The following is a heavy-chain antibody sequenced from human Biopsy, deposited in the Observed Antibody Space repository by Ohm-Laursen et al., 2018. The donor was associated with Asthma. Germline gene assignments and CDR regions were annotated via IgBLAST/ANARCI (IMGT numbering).Heavy chain of an antibody. CDR1: GYTFISYA. V-gene: IGHV1-3*01. Sequence: SVKVSCNASGYTFISYAIHWVRQAPGQRLEWMGWINAGNGNTKYSQKFQGRVTITRDTSASTAYMLLSSLRSEDTAVYYCARTYYDFLTGQVNDAFAMWGQGTMVTVSS. D-gene: IGHD3-9*01. CDR3: ARTYYDFLTGQVNDAFAM. J-gene: IGHJ3*02. CDR2: INAGNGNT.